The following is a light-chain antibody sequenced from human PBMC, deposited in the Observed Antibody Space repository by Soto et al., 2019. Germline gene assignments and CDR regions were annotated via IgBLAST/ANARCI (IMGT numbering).Light chain of an antibody. Sequence: QSVLTQPPSASGSPGQSVTISCTGTSSDVGGYKYVSWFQQHPGKAPKLMICEVSKRPSGVPDRFSGSRSGNTASLTVSGLQAEDDADYYCCSYAGSNNYVFGTGTKVTVL. CDR1: SSDVGGYKY. V-gene: IGLV2-8*01. CDR3: CSYAGSNNYV. CDR2: EVS. J-gene: IGLJ1*01.